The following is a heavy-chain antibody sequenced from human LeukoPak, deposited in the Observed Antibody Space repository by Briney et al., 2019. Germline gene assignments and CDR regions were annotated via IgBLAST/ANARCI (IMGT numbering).Heavy chain of an antibody. D-gene: IGHD3-10*01. J-gene: IGHJ6*02. V-gene: IGHV3-74*03. CDR1: GFTFSRYW. CDR2: VNSDESST. CDR3: ARGNYYGMDV. Sequence: GGSLRLSCAASGFTFSRYWMHWVRQAPGKGLVWVSRVNSDESSTTYADSVKGRFTISSDNAKNTLYLQMNSLGAEDTAAYYRARGNYYGMDVWGQGTTVIVSS.